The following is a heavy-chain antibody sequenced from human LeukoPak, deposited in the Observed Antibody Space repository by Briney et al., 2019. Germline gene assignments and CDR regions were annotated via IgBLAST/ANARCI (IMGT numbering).Heavy chain of an antibody. D-gene: IGHD2-2*01. CDR1: GFIISTYY. Sequence: GGSLRLSCAASGFIISTYYMTWVRQAPGKGLEWVAGIKQDGSENYYVDSVKGRFTVSRDNSKNSLYLQMNSLRAEDTAVYFCARDRYCTTATCYVGVPFDYWGQGTLVTVSS. V-gene: IGHV3-7*01. CDR2: IKQDGSEN. J-gene: IGHJ4*02. CDR3: ARDRYCTTATCYVGVPFDY.